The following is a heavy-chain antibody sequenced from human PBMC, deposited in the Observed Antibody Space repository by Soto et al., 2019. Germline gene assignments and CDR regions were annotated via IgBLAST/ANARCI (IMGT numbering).Heavy chain of an antibody. CDR2: FNHSGST. CDR3: ARSVYYDILTAGFDP. V-gene: IGHV4-34*01. Sequence: SETLSLTCAVYGGSFSGYYWSWIRQPPGKGLEWIGEFNHSGSTNYNPSLKSRVTISVDTSKNQFSLKLSSVTAADTAVYYCARSVYYDILTAGFDPWGQGTLVTVSS. D-gene: IGHD3-9*01. CDR1: GGSFSGYY. J-gene: IGHJ5*02.